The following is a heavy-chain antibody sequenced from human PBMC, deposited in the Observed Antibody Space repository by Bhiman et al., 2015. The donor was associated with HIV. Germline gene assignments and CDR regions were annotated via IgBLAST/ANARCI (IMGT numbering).Heavy chain of an antibody. D-gene: IGHD6-13*01. CDR1: GFTFSSYA. CDR3: ARAAMGVSWYILDAFDI. V-gene: IGHV3-23*01. J-gene: IGHJ3*02. CDR2: VSDSGVHT. Sequence: EVQLLESGGGLVQPGGSLRLSCAASGFTFSSYAMSWVRQAPGQGLEWVSGVSDSGVHTYYADSVKGRFTISRDNSKNTLFLQMNSLRAEDTAVYYCARAAMGVSWYILDAFDIWGQGTMVTVSS.